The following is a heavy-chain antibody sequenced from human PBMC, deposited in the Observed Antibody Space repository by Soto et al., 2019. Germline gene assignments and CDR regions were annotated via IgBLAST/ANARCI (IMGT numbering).Heavy chain of an antibody. J-gene: IGHJ3*02. Sequence: ITLKESGPTLVKPTQPLTLTCTFSGFSLNTRAVGVGWIRQPPGKALEWLALINWNDDGRYSPSLKDRLTITKDTSRNHVVLTMTNVDPVDTATYYCAPRHDLGGFDIWGQGTTVTVSS. CDR2: INWNDDG. CDR1: GFSLNTRAVG. D-gene: IGHD2-15*01. CDR3: APRHDLGGFDI. V-gene: IGHV2-5*01.